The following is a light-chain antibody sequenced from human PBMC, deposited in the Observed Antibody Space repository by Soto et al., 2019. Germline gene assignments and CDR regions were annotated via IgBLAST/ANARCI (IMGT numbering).Light chain of an antibody. CDR2: EVS. V-gene: IGLV2-14*01. CDR3: SSYTSSSTLEV. CDR1: SSDVGGYNY. Sequence: QSALTQPASVSGSPGQSITISCTGTSSDVGGYNYVSWYQQHPGKAPKLMIYEVSNRPSGVSNRFSGSKSGNTASLTISGRQDEDEADYYCSSYTSSSTLEVFGGGTKLTVL. J-gene: IGLJ2*01.